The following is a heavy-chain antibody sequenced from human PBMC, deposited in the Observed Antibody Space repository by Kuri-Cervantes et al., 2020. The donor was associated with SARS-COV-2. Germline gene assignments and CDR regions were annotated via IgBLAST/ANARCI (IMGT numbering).Heavy chain of an antibody. J-gene: IGHJ6*03. CDR2: IKQDGSEK. CDR3: ARGRDFWSGYQDSYYYYYYMDV. Sequence: ETLSLTCAASGFTFSNYWMSWVRQAPGKGLEWVANIKQDGSEKYYVDSVKGRFTISRDNAKNSLYLQMNSLRAEDTAVYYCARGRDFWSGYQDSYYYYYYMDVWGKGTTVTVSS. CDR1: GFTFSNYW. V-gene: IGHV3-7*01. D-gene: IGHD3-3*01.